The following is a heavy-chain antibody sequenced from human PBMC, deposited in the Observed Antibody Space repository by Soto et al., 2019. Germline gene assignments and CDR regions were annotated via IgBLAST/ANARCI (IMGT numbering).Heavy chain of an antibody. Sequence: SETLSLTCTVSGGSISSGDYYWSWIRQPPGKGLEWIGYIYYSGSTYYNPSLKSRVTISVDTSKNQFSLKLSSVTAADTAVYYCARLRAVVIEYYFDYWGQGTLVTVSS. CDR1: GGSISSGDYY. V-gene: IGHV4-30-4*01. CDR2: IYYSGST. J-gene: IGHJ4*02. CDR3: ARLRAVVIEYYFDY. D-gene: IGHD3-16*02.